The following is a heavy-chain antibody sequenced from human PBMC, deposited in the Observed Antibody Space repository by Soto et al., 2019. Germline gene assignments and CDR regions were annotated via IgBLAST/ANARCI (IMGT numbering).Heavy chain of an antibody. CDR2: ISAYNGNT. CDR3: ARDPRGDYGDPWYYYYGMDV. Sequence: QVQLVQSGAEVKKPGASVKVSCKASGYTFTSYGISWVRQAPGQGLEWMGWISAYNGNTNYAQKLQGRVTMTTDTSTSTAYMELRSLRSDDTAVYYCARDPRGDYGDPWYYYYGMDVWGQGTTVTVSS. V-gene: IGHV1-18*01. CDR1: GYTFTSYG. D-gene: IGHD4-17*01. J-gene: IGHJ6*02.